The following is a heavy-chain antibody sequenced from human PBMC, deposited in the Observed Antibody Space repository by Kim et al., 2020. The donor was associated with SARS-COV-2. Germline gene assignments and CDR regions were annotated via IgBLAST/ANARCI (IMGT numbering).Heavy chain of an antibody. CDR2: IHSDGSST. Sequence: GGSLRLSCAASGFTFSSYWMHWVRQAPGKGLVWVSRIHSDGSSTNYADSVKGRFTISRDNAKNTLYLQMNSLRAEDTAVYYCARGYSTSLSLWGQGTLVTVSS. V-gene: IGHV3-74*01. J-gene: IGHJ4*02. CDR3: ARGYSTSLSL. CDR1: GFTFSSYW. D-gene: IGHD5-12*01.